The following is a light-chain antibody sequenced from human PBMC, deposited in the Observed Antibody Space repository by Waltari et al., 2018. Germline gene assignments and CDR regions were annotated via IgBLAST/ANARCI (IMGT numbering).Light chain of an antibody. CDR3: QQYDISPLT. J-gene: IGKJ4*01. V-gene: IGKV3-20*01. Sequence: EIVLTQSPGTLSLSPGEGATLSCRTSQTIRTTYLSWYQQKPGQAPTLLIYGAFSRPTGIPDRFTGSGSGTDFSLTISSLEPEDFATYYCQQYDISPLTFGGGTKVEIK. CDR2: GAF. CDR1: QTIRTTY.